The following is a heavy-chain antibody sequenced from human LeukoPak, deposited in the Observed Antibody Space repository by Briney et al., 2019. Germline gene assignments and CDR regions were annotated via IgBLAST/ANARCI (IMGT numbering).Heavy chain of an antibody. Sequence: SETLSLTCAVYGGSFSGYYWSWIRQPPGKGLEWIGEINHSGSTNYNPSLKSRVTISVDTSKNQFSLKLSSVTAADAAVYYCARGGRGVKCLGGCRHTSIYGRDVWGQGTRVTVSS. V-gene: IGHV4-34*01. D-gene: IGHD3-10*01. CDR2: INHSGST. CDR3: ARGGRGVKCLGGCRHTSIYGRDV. J-gene: IGHJ6*02. CDR1: GGSFSGYY.